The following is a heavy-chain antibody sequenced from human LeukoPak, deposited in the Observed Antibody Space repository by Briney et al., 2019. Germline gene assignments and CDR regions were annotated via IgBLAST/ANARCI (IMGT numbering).Heavy chain of an antibody. Sequence: ASVKVSCKASGYTFTGYYMHWVRQAPGQGLEWMGWINPNSGGTNYAQKFQGRVTMTRDTSISTAYMELGRLRSDDTAVYYCAREVTTVTTDAFDIWGQGTMVTVSS. V-gene: IGHV1-2*02. CDR1: GYTFTGYY. CDR3: AREVTTVTTDAFDI. D-gene: IGHD4-17*01. J-gene: IGHJ3*02. CDR2: INPNSGGT.